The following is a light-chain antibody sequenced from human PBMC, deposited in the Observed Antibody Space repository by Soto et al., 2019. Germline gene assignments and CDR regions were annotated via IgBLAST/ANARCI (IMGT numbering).Light chain of an antibody. Sequence: DIQMPQSTDPLSASLGDRFTITCGASQSVRSWLAWYQQKPGTAPKLLIFDASRLESGVPSRFSGSASGTEFTLTISSLQPDDFATYYCQQYDNYPLTFGGGTKVDVK. CDR3: QQYDNYPLT. V-gene: IGKV1-5*01. CDR1: QSVRSW. CDR2: DAS. J-gene: IGKJ4*01.